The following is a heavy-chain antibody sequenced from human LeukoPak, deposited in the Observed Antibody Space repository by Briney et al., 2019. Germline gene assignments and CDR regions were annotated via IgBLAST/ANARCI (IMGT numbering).Heavy chain of an antibody. CDR1: GFIVSSYW. CDR3: ARYSGNPASFKY. J-gene: IGHJ4*02. D-gene: IGHD1-26*01. Sequence: GGSLRLSCAASGFIVSSYWMSWVRQAPGKGLEWVANIKQDGSEKHYVDSVKGRFTISKDNAKNSLYLQMNSLRAEDTGVYYCARYSGNPASFKYWGQGTLVTVSS. CDR2: IKQDGSEK. V-gene: IGHV3-7*01.